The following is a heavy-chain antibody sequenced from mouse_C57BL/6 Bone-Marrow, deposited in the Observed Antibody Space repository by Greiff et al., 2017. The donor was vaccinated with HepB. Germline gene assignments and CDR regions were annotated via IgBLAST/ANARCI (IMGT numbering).Heavy chain of an antibody. J-gene: IGHJ4*01. Sequence: QVQLQQPGAELVRPGSSVKLSCKASGYTFTSYWMDWVKQRPGQGLEWIGNIYPSDSETHYNQKFKDKATLTVDKSSSTAYMQLSSLTSEDSAVYYCARDYDYGEYAMDYWGQGTSVTVSS. CDR1: GYTFTSYW. V-gene: IGHV1-61*01. D-gene: IGHD2-4*01. CDR3: ARDYDYGEYAMDY. CDR2: IYPSDSET.